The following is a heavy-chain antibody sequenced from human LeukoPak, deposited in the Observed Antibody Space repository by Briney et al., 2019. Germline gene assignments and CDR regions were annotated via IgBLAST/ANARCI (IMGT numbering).Heavy chain of an antibody. CDR1: GYSFTGYY. CDR3: ARGGDGIYYYYYYMDV. J-gene: IGHJ6*03. Sequence: ASVKVSCKASGYSFTGYYMHWVRQAPGQGLEWMGWINPNSGGTNYAQKFQGRVTMTRDTSISTAYMELSRLRSDDTAVYYCARGGDGIYYYYYYMDVWGKGTTVTVSS. CDR2: INPNSGGT. V-gene: IGHV1-2*02. D-gene: IGHD4-17*01.